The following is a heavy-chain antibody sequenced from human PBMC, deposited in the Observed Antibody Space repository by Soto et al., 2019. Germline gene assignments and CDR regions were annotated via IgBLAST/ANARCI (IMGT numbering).Heavy chain of an antibody. Sequence: QVQLVQSGAEVRKPGASVKVSCRASGYSFTGYYMHWVRQAPGQGLEWMGWVNTNSGDTTYAQKFRGRVTTARDPSISTAYIELNRLRSDATAVYYCSKADDYNNNRAKNSWVQGTLVTVSS. CDR3: SKADDYNNNRAKNS. CDR1: GYSFTGYY. J-gene: IGHJ5*01. D-gene: IGHD4-4*01. V-gene: IGHV1-2*02. CDR2: VNTNSGDT.